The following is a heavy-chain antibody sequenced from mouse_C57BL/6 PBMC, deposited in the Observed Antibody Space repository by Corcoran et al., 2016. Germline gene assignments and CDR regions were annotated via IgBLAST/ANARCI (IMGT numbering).Heavy chain of an antibody. D-gene: IGHD1-1*01. CDR1: GYTFTTYG. CDR3: AIRATVVPYYFDY. CDR2: INTYSGVP. J-gene: IGHJ2*01. Sequence: QIQLVQSGPELKKPGETVKISCKASGYTFTTYGMSWGKRAPGKGLKWRGWINTYSGVPTYADDFKGRFSFSLETFASTAYLQINILKYEDTATFFCAIRATVVPYYFDYLGQGTTLTVSS. V-gene: IGHV9-3*01.